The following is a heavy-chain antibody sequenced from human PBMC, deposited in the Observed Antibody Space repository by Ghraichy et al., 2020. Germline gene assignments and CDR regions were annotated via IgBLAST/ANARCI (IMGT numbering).Heavy chain of an antibody. V-gene: IGHV3-48*02. J-gene: IGHJ4*02. CDR1: GFTFSSCG. Sequence: GGSLRLSCAASGFTFSSCGMTWVRQAPGKGLEWLSYISTSSGTIYYADSVKGRFTISRDNAKNSLYLQMNSLRDEDTAVYYCARRPSYESTGYYWGFDYWGQGALVTVSS. CDR2: ISTSSGTI. D-gene: IGHD3-22*01. CDR3: ARRPSYESTGYYWGFDY.